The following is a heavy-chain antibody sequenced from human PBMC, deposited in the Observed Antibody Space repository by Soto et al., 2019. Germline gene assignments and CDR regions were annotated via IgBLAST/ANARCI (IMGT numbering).Heavy chain of an antibody. J-gene: IGHJ4*02. CDR1: GFTFSDYY. CDR2: IRSSTSHT. Sequence: QVQLVESGGGLVKPGGSLRLSCAVSGFTFSDYYMTWIRQAPGKGLEWVSYIRSSTSHTNYADSVKGRFTISRDNAKNSLFLQMSSLRAEDTAVYYCARGRGSAADYFDFWGQGTLVTVSS. V-gene: IGHV3-11*05. CDR3: ARGRGSAADYFDF. D-gene: IGHD2-2*01.